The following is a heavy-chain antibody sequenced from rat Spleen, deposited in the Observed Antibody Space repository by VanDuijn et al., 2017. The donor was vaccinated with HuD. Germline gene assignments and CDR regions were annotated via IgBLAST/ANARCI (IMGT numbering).Heavy chain of an antibody. Sequence: QVQLKESGPGLVQPSQTLSLTCTVSGFSLTSYHVHWVRQPSGKGLEWIAAISSGGSPYYNSALKSRLSISRDTSKSQVFLKMNSLKTEDTAIYFCIREGLPGYNSHWFVYWGQGTLVTVSS. V-gene: IGHV2-6*01. CDR2: ISSGGSP. CDR1: GFSLTSYH. D-gene: IGHD1-4*01. CDR3: IREGLPGYNSHWFVY. J-gene: IGHJ3*01.